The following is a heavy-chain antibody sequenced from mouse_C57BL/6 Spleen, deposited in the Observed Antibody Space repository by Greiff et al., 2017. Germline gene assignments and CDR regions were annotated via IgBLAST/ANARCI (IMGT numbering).Heavy chain of an antibody. CDR1: GFSLTSYG. CDR2: IWSDGST. J-gene: IGHJ4*01. V-gene: IGHV2-6-1*01. CDR3: ARHEGSSWAMDY. Sequence: VQLQQSGPGLVAPSQSLSITCTVSGFSLTSYGVHWVRQPPGKGLEWLVVIWSDGSTTYNSALKSRLSISKDNSKSQVFLKMNSLQTDDTAMYYCARHEGSSWAMDYWGQGTSVTVSS. D-gene: IGHD3-2*02.